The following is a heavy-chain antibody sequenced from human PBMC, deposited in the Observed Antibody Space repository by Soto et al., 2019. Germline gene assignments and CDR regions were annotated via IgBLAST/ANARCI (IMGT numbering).Heavy chain of an antibody. CDR1: GGSVSSGDFY. J-gene: IGHJ4*02. CDR3: ARARVAVAEGGDFFDS. V-gene: IGHV4-30-4*01. CDR2: IYDGGGK. D-gene: IGHD2-21*01. Sequence: PSETLSLTCSVFGGSVSSGDFYWGWIRQPPGKGLEWIAHIYDGGGKYYKPSLDSRLSLSVDTSKNQVSLKLTSVTAADTAVYYCARARVAVAEGGDFFDSWGQGTLVTVSS.